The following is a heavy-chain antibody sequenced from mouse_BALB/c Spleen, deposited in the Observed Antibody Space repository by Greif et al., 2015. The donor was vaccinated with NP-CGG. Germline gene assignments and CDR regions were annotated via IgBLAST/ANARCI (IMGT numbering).Heavy chain of an antibody. J-gene: IGHJ3*01. D-gene: IGHD2-10*02. CDR3: ARDQYGNYPAWFAY. CDR2: IYPYNGGT. CDR1: GYTFTDYN. Sequence: VQLQQSGPELVKPGASVKISCKASGYTFTDYNMHWVKQSHGKSLEWIGYIYPYNGGTGYNQKFKSKATLTVDNSSSTAYMELRSLTSEDSAAYYCARDQYGNYPAWFAYWGQGTLVTVSA. V-gene: IGHV1S29*02.